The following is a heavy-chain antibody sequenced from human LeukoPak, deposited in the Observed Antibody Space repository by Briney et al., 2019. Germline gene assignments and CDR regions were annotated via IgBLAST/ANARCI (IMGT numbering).Heavy chain of an antibody. CDR2: ISSSSSCI. CDR1: GFTFSRHS. CDR3: ARDHGIAALDY. J-gene: IGHJ4*02. V-gene: IGHV3-21*01. Sequence: PGGSLRLSCAASGFTFSRHSMNWVRQAPGKGLEWVSSISSSSSCIYYADSVKGRFTISRDNAKNSLYLQMNSLRAEDTAVCYCARDHGIAALDYWGQGTLVTVSS. D-gene: IGHD6-13*01.